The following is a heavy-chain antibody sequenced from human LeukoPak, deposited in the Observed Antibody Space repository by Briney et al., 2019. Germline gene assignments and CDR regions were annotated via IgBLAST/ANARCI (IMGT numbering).Heavy chain of an antibody. D-gene: IGHD7-27*01. Sequence: GGSLRLSCAGSGFTFSNYWMSWVRQAPGKGLEWVANIKQDGSEKYYVDSVKGRFTISRDNAKNSVYLQMNSLRTEDTAVYYCANRNWGLPFDYWGQGTLVTVSS. CDR2: IKQDGSEK. CDR3: ANRNWGLPFDY. V-gene: IGHV3-7*01. J-gene: IGHJ4*02. CDR1: GFTFSNYW.